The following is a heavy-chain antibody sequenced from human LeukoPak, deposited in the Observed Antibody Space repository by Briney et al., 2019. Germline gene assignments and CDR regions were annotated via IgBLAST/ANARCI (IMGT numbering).Heavy chain of an antibody. CDR2: MNPNSGNT. D-gene: IGHD2-8*01. CDR1: GYTFTSYD. CDR3: ARGQGCTNGVCSSNWFDP. Sequence: KVSCKASGYTFTSYDINWVRQATGQGLEWMGWMNPNSGNTGYAQKFQGRVTITRNTSISTAYMELSSLRSEDTAVYYCARGQGCTNGVCSSNWFDPWGQGTLVTVSS. V-gene: IGHV1-8*03. J-gene: IGHJ5*02.